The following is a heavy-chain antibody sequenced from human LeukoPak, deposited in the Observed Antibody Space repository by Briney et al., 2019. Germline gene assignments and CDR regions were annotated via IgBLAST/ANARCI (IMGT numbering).Heavy chain of an antibody. J-gene: IGHJ4*02. CDR3: ARLTTTVTTPFDY. Sequence: GGSLRLSCAASGFTLSNYSMNWVRQAPGKGLEWVSSISSSSSYIYHADSVKGRFTISRDNAKNSLYLQMNSLRAEDTAVYYCARLTTTVTTPFDYWGQGTLVTVSS. D-gene: IGHD4-17*01. V-gene: IGHV3-21*01. CDR2: ISSSSSYI. CDR1: GFTLSNYS.